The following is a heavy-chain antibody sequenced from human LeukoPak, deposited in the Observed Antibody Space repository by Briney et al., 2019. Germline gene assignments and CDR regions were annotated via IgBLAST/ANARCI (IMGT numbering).Heavy chain of an antibody. V-gene: IGHV1-18*03. CDR3: ARGARFRSYGSGTYYTSLPFDP. J-gene: IGHJ5*02. D-gene: IGHD3-10*01. Sequence: GASVKVSCKASGYTFSRYGISWVRQAPGQGLEWMGWISGYNGHTKYAQKVQGRVTMSTDTSTSTAYMELSSLRSEDMAVYYCARGARFRSYGSGTYYTSLPFDPWGQGTLVTVYS. CDR1: GYTFSRYG. CDR2: ISGYNGHT.